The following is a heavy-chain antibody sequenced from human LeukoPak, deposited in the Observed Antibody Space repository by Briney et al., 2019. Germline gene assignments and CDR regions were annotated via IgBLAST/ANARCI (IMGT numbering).Heavy chain of an antibody. V-gene: IGHV1-69*04. J-gene: IGHJ6*03. CDR1: GGTFSSYA. CDR3: AGPPAPIIVVPAANQDYYYYMDV. D-gene: IGHD2-2*01. CDR2: IIPILGIA. Sequence: GASVKVSCKASGGTFSSYAISWVRQAPGQGLEWMGRIIPILGIANYAQKFQGRVTITADESTSTAYMELSSLRSEDTAVYYCAGPPAPIIVVPAANQDYYYYMDVWGKGTTVTVSS.